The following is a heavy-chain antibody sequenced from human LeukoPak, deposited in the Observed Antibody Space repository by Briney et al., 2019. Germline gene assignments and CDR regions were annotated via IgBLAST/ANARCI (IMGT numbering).Heavy chain of an antibody. D-gene: IGHD3-22*01. Sequence: GGSLRLSCAASGFTFSSYGMHWVRQAPGKGLEWVAVIWNDGSNKYYADSVKARFTISRDNSKTTLYLQMNSLRAEDTAVYYWARGASSSGYYAYFQHWGQGTLVTVSS. J-gene: IGHJ1*01. V-gene: IGHV3-33*01. CDR3: ARGASSSGYYAYFQH. CDR1: GFTFSSYG. CDR2: IWNDGSNK.